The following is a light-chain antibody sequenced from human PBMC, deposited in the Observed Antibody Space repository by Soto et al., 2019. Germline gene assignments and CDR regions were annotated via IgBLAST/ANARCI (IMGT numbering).Light chain of an antibody. CDR2: DAS. Sequence: ETVLTQSPATLSLSPGERATLSCRASQSINTYLAWYQQKPGQAPRLLISDASNRATGIPARFSGSGSGTDFTLTISSLEPEDFAVYYCQQRFTWPSFGPGTKVDVK. V-gene: IGKV3-11*01. CDR1: QSINTY. J-gene: IGKJ3*01. CDR3: QQRFTWPS.